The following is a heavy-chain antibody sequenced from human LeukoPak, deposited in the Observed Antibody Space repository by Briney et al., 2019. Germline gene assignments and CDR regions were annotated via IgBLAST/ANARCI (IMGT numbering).Heavy chain of an antibody. CDR1: GYTFTGYY. Sequence: ASVKVSCKASGYTFTGYYMHWVRQAPGQGLEWMGRINPNSGGTNYAQKFQGRVTMTRDTSISTAYMELSRLRSDDAAVYYCARDPLLLQLWGTFDYWGQGTLVTVSS. V-gene: IGHV1-2*06. J-gene: IGHJ4*02. CDR3: ARDPLLLQLWGTFDY. CDR2: INPNSGGT. D-gene: IGHD5-18*01.